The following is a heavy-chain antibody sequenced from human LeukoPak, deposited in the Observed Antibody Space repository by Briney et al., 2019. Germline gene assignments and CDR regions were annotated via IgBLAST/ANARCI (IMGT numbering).Heavy chain of an antibody. J-gene: IGHJ4*02. CDR3: AKGAGRDYIWGTSGHRGILDD. D-gene: IGHD3-16*01. CDR2: INQDGSGE. V-gene: IGHV3-7*01. CDR1: GFTFSSYW. Sequence: GGSLRLSCAASGFTFSSYWMSWVRQAPGKGLEWVANINQDGSGEYYVDSLKGRFTISRDNAKNSVSLQMDSLRVEDTAVYYCAKGAGRDYIWGTSGHRGILDDWGRGTLVTVSS.